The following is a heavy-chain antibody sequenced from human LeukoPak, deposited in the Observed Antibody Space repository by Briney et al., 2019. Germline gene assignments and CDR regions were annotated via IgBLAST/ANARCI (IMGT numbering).Heavy chain of an antibody. D-gene: IGHD6-13*01. CDR2: INHSGST. Sequence: SETLSLTCAVYGGSFSGYYWSWIRQPPGKGLEWIGEINHSGSTNYNPSLKSRVTISVDTSKNQFSLKLSSVTAADTAVYYCARLHSDQQQLDKNWFDPWGQGTLVTVSS. J-gene: IGHJ5*02. CDR1: GGSFSGYY. CDR3: ARLHSDQQQLDKNWFDP. V-gene: IGHV4-34*01.